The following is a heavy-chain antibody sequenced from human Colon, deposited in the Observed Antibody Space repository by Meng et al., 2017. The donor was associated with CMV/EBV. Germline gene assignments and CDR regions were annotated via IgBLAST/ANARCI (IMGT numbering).Heavy chain of an antibody. D-gene: IGHD2-2*01. CDR1: GFPFNSHS. CDR3: MRDLLPIRLIPAAQDY. J-gene: IGHJ4*02. Sequence: GESLKISCEGSGFPFNSHSMNWVRQAPGKGLEWISYISNSGKDEYYADSVKGRFTISRDNAKNSVSLQMNALKVEDTAVYYCMRDLLPIRLIPAAQDYWGQGTLVTVSS. V-gene: IGHV3-21*05. CDR2: ISNSGKDE.